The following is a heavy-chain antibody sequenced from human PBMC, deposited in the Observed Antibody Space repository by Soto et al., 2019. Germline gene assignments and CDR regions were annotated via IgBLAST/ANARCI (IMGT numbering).Heavy chain of an antibody. J-gene: IGHJ4*02. CDR1: GFTFDDYA. CDR3: AKDLVGSYGYGYGYYFDY. V-gene: IGHV3-9*01. CDR2: ISWNSGSI. D-gene: IGHD5-18*01. Sequence: EVQLVESGGGLVQPGRSLRLSCAASGFTFDDYAMHWVRQAPGKGLEWVSGISWNSGSIGYADSVKGRFTISRDNAKNSLYLQMNSLRAEDTALYYCAKDLVGSYGYGYGYYFDYWGQGTLVTVSS.